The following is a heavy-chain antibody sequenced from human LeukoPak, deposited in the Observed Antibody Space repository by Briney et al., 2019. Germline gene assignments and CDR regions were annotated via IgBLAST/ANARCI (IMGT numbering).Heavy chain of an antibody. D-gene: IGHD3-10*01. CDR2: INTNTGNP. CDR3: ARGSIGAPHHFDY. Sequence: ASVKVSCKASGYTFNTYGMNWVRQAPGQGLEWMGWINTNTGNPTYAQGFAGRFVFSLDTSVSTAYLQISSLKAEDTAVYYCARGSIGAPHHFDYWGQGTLVTVSS. J-gene: IGHJ4*02. V-gene: IGHV7-4-1*02. CDR1: GYTFNTYG.